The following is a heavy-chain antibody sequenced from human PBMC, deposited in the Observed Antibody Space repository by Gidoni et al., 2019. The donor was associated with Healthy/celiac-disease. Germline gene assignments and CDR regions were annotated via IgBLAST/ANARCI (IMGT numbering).Heavy chain of an antibody. CDR3: ARGRRGYSSSHHLRGGVDY. CDR1: GGSFSGYY. D-gene: IGHD6-13*01. Sequence: QVQLQQWGAGLLKPSETLSLTCAVYGGSFSGYYWSWIRQPPGKGLEWIGEINHSGSTNYNPSLKSRVTISVDTSKNQFSLKLSSVTAADTAVYYCARGRRGYSSSHHLRGGVDYWGQGTLVTVSS. CDR2: INHSGST. V-gene: IGHV4-34*01. J-gene: IGHJ4*02.